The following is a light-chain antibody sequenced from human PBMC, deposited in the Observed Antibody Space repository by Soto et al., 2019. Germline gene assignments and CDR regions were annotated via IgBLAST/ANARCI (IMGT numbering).Light chain of an antibody. CDR2: DVS. CDR3: VSYTTSNTYV. CDR1: SSDVGAFNY. J-gene: IGLJ1*01. V-gene: IGLV2-14*03. Sequence: QSALTQPASVTGSPGQSITISCTGTSSDVGAFNYVSWYQQHPAKAPKVMIYDVSNRPSGISYRFSGSKSGNTASLTISRLQAEDEADYYCVSYTTSNTYVFGTGTKLTVL.